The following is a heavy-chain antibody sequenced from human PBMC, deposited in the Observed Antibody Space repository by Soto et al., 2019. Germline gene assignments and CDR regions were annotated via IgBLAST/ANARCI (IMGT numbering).Heavy chain of an antibody. J-gene: IGHJ4*02. V-gene: IGHV4-4*02. CDR2: IFHNGNT. CDR3: ARDVAVPGESDRFDQ. D-gene: IGHD6-19*01. Sequence: QVQLQESGPGLVKPSGTLSLTCTVSGDSIKSNVWWSWVRQPPGKGLEWFGEIFHNGNTYYNPSLKSRVTMSVDKSKNQFSLLLTSVTATDTAMYYCARDVAVPGESDRFDQWGQGILVTVSS. CDR1: GDSIKSNVW.